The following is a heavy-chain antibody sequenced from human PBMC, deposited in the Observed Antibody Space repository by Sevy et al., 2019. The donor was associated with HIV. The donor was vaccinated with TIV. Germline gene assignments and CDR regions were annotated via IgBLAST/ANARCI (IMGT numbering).Heavy chain of an antibody. D-gene: IGHD2-15*01. J-gene: IGHJ6*02. CDR3: ARSGYCSGGSCYYALYYYYYGMDV. Sequence: SETLSLTCTVSGGSISSSSHYWGWIRQPPGKGLEWIGSIYYSGSTYYNPSLKSRVTISVDTSKNQFSLKLSSVTAADTAVYYCARSGYCSGGSCYYALYYYYYGMDVWGQGTTVTVSS. CDR2: IYYSGST. V-gene: IGHV4-39*01. CDR1: GGSISSSSHY.